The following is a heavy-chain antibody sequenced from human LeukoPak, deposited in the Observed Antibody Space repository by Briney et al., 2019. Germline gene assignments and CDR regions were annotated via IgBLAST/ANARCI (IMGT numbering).Heavy chain of an antibody. CDR3: ARFPNKPRDLEY. CDR2: ISYDGSNK. V-gene: IGHV3-30-3*01. J-gene: IGHJ4*02. Sequence: GGSLRLSCAASGFTFSSYAMHWVRQAPGKGLEWVAVISYDGSNKYYADSVKGRFTISRDNSKNTLYLQMNSLRAEDTAVYYCARFPNKPRDLEYWGQGTLVTVSS. CDR1: GFTFSSYA. D-gene: IGHD2-8*01.